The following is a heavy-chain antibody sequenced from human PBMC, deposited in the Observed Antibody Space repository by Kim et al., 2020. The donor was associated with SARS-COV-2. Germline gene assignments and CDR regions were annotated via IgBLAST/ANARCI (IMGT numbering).Heavy chain of an antibody. Sequence: GGSLRLSCVASGFTFSDYSMNWVRQAPGKGLEWVSSIDFTSATIYYADSVKGRFTISRDNAKSSLFLQMNSVRDDDTALYYCARGLYWYGSGSYSHFDYWGQGTLGTVSS. CDR3: ARGLYWYGSGSYSHFDY. V-gene: IGHV3-48*02. D-gene: IGHD3-10*01. CDR1: GFTFSDYS. CDR2: IDFTSATI. J-gene: IGHJ4*02.